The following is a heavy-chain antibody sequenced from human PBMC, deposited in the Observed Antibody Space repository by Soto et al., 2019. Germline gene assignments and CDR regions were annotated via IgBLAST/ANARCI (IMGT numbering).Heavy chain of an antibody. CDR1: GYTFTRYG. V-gene: IGHV1-18*01. D-gene: IGHD2-8*01. Sequence: ASVKVSCKASGYTFTRYGISWVRQAPGQGLEWMGWISGYNGDTKYAQKFQGRVTMTVDTSTTTAYMELRSLTSDDRAVYYCAKMGQPPYYCYGMDVWGQ. CDR2: ISGYNGDT. CDR3: AKMGQPPYYCYGMDV. J-gene: IGHJ6*02.